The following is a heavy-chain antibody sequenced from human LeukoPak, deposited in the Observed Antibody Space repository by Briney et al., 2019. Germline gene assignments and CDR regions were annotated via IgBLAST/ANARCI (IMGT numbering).Heavy chain of an antibody. V-gene: IGHV1-69*04. CDR2: IIPIVDRS. Sequence: GASVKVSCKAFGGTFSNSAISWVRQAPGQGLEWMGRIIPIVDRSDYAQKFQGRVTITADISTNTVYMELSNLSSEDTAVYYCARGDYGGYSGGADWGQGTLVTISS. CDR1: GGTFSNSA. J-gene: IGHJ4*02. CDR3: ARGDYGGYSGGAD. D-gene: IGHD4-23*01.